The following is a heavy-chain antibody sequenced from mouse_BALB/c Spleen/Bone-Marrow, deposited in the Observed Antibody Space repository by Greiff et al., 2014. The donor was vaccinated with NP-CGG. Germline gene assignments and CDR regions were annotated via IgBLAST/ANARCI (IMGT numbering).Heavy chain of an antibody. D-gene: IGHD4-1*01. CDR2: IDPSDSET. CDR1: GYTFTSYW. V-gene: IGHV1-69*02. CDR3: ARNWVYFDY. J-gene: IGHJ2*01. Sequence: SGAELVKPGAPVKLSCKASGYTFTSYWMNWVKQRPGRGLEWIGRIDPSDSETHYNQKFKDKATLTVDKSSSTAYIQLSSLTSEDSAVYYCARNWVYFDYWGQGTTLTVSS.